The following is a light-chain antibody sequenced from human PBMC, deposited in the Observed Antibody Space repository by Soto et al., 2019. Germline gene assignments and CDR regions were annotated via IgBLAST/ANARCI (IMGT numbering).Light chain of an antibody. CDR2: HVI. CDR1: SSDVGDYNY. Sequence: QSALTQPASVSGSPGQSITISCTATSSDVGDYNYVSWYQHHPGKAPKLMIYHVINRPSGVSNRFSGSKSGNTASLTISGLQAEDEADYYCTSYTTRSTLVFCGGTQLTVL. CDR3: TSYTTRSTLV. V-gene: IGLV2-14*03. J-gene: IGLJ2*01.